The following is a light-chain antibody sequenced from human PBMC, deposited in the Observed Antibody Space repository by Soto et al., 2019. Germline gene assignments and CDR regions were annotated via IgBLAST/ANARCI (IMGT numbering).Light chain of an antibody. CDR1: QTIGTF. Sequence: DVQMTQSPSSLSASVGDRVTINCRAGQTIGTFLNWYQHKSGEAPKVLIYDASTLQSGVPSRFSGSGSGTDFTLTISCLQPEDFATYYCQQSTISPLTFGGGTKVEIK. CDR2: DAS. CDR3: QQSTISPLT. J-gene: IGKJ4*01. V-gene: IGKV1-39*01.